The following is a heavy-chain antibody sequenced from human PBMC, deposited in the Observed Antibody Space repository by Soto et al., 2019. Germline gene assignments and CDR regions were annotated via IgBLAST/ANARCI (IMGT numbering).Heavy chain of an antibody. CDR3: ATRGLGGRSSSSGFDY. CDR2: IYPGDSDT. V-gene: IGHV5-51*01. D-gene: IGHD6-6*01. J-gene: IGHJ4*02. Sequence: GASLKISCKGSGYSFTSYWIGWVRQMPGKGLEWMGIIYPGDSDTRYSPSFQGQVTISADKSISTAYLQWSSLKASDTAMYYCATRGLGGRSSSSGFDYWGQGTLLTVYS. CDR1: GYSFTSYW.